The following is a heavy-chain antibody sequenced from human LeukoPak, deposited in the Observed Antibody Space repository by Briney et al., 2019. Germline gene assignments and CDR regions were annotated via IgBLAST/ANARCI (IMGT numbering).Heavy chain of an antibody. CDR1: GGTFSSYA. J-gene: IGHJ4*02. Sequence: GASVKVSCKASGGTFSSYAISWVRQAPGQGLEWMGRIIPILGIANYAQKFQGRVTITADKSTSTAYMELSSLRSEDTAVYYCARGLIAAASYTNKGFDYWGQGTLVTVSS. V-gene: IGHV1-69*04. CDR3: ARGLIAAASYTNKGFDY. CDR2: IIPILGIA. D-gene: IGHD6-13*01.